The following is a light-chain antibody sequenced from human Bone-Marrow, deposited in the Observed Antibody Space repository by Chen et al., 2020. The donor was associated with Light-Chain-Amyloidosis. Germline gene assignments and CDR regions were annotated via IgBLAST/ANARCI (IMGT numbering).Light chain of an antibody. CDR1: SSDVGGDNH. J-gene: IGLJ1*01. CDR2: EFT. V-gene: IGLV2-14*01. CDR3: SSYTITNTLV. Sequence: QSALTQPASVSGSPGQSITTSCTGTSSDVGGDNHVSWYQQHPDKAPKLMIYEFTNRPSWVPDRFSGSKSDNTASLTISGLQTEDEADYFCSSYTITNTLVFGSGTRVTVL.